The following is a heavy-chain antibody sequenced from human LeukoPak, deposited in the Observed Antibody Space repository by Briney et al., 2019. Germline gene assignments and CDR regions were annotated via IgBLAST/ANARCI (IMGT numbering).Heavy chain of an antibody. CDR2: ISYDGSNK. CDR1: GFTLSNYG. J-gene: IGHJ6*02. D-gene: IGHD2-21*01. CDR3: AKGGRGGGYYYYGMDV. V-gene: IGHV3-30*18. Sequence: GRSLRLSCAASGFTLSNYGMHWVRQAPGKGLEWVAVISYDGSNKYYADSVKGRFTISRDNSKNTLNLQMNSLRDEDTAVYHCAKGGRGGGYYYYGMDVWGQGTTVTVSS.